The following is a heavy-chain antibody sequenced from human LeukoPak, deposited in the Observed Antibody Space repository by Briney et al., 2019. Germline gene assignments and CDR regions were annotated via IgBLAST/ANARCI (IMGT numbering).Heavy chain of an antibody. CDR1: GCSISSGSYY. CDR2: IYTSGST. Sequence: TLSLTLTCSGCSISSGSYYWSWIRQPPGKGLEWIGRIYTSGSTNYNPSLKSRVTISVDTSKNQFSLKLSSVTAADTAVYYCARATLLLFDPWGQGTLVTVSS. J-gene: IGHJ5*02. V-gene: IGHV4-61*02. CDR3: ARATLLLFDP. D-gene: IGHD3-10*01.